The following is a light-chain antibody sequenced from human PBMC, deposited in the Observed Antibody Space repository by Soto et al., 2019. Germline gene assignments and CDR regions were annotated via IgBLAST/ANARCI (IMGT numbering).Light chain of an antibody. V-gene: IGKV3-15*01. CDR1: QSVSSN. CDR2: GAS. Sequence: EIVMTQSPATLSVSPGERATLSCRASQSVSSNLAWYQQKPGQAPMLLIYGASTRATGIPARFSGSVSGTECTLTISSLPSEDFAIYYRQQYNNWPPYTFGQGTKLEIK. CDR3: QQYNNWPPYT. J-gene: IGKJ2*01.